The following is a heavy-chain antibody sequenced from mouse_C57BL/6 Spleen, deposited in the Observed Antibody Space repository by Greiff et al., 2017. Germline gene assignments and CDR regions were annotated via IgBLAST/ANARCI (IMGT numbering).Heavy chain of an antibody. CDR3: ARSGYYGSSYHYYAMDY. D-gene: IGHD1-1*01. CDR2: IYPGNGDT. J-gene: IGHJ4*01. Sequence: QVQLQQSGAELVRPGASVKMSCKASGYTFTSYNMHWVKQTPRQGLEWIGAIYPGNGDTSYNQKFKGKATLTVDKSSSTAYMQLSSLTSEDSAVYFCARSGYYGSSYHYYAMDYWGQGTSVTVSS. CDR1: GYTFTSYN. V-gene: IGHV1-12*01.